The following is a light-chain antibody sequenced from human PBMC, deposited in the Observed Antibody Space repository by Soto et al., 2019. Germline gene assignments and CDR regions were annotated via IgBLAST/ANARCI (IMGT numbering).Light chain of an antibody. V-gene: IGKV1-5*03. J-gene: IGKJ1*01. CDR2: KAS. CDR1: QTISSW. CDR3: QHYNSYSEA. Sequence: DIQMTQSPSTLSGSVGDRVTITCRASQTISSWLAWYQQKPGKAPKLRIYKASTLKSGVPSRFSGSGSGTEFTLTISSLQPDDFATYDCQHYNSYSEAFGQGTKVDIK.